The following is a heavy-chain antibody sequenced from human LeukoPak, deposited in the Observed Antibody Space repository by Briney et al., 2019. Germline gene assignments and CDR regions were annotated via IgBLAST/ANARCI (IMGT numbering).Heavy chain of an antibody. V-gene: IGHV3-23*01. D-gene: IGHD1-1*01. CDR3: AKLGSGTTHYFDY. Sequence: GGSLRLSCAASGFTFSSYATSWVRQAPGKGLEWVSAISGSGGSTYYADSVKGRFTISRDNSKNTLYLQMNSLRAEDTAVYYCAKLGSGTTHYFDYWGQGTLVTVSS. J-gene: IGHJ4*02. CDR1: GFTFSSYA. CDR2: ISGSGGST.